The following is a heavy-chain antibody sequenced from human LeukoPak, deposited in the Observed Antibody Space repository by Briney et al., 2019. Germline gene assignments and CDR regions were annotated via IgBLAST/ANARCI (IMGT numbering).Heavy chain of an antibody. J-gene: IGHJ4*02. CDR3: ARSYGYSSGWYGAYYFDY. V-gene: IGHV4-59*01. CDR1: GGSISSYY. CDR2: VYYSGST. D-gene: IGHD6-19*01. Sequence: SETRSLTCTASGGSISSYYWSWIRQPPGKGLEWIGYVYYSGSTNYNPSLKSRVTLLVDTSKNQFSLSLSSVTAADTAVYYCARSYGYSSGWYGAYYFDYWGQGTLVTVSS.